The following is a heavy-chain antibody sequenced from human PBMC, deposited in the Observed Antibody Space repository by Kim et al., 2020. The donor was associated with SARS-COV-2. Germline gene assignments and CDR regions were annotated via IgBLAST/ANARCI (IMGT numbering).Heavy chain of an antibody. V-gene: IGHV3-11*05. CDR3: ARDRGSYPNDAFDI. D-gene: IGHD1-26*01. Sequence: ADSVKGRLTISRDNAKNSLYLQMNSLRAEDTTVYYCARDRGSYPNDAFDIWGQGTMVTVSS. J-gene: IGHJ3*02.